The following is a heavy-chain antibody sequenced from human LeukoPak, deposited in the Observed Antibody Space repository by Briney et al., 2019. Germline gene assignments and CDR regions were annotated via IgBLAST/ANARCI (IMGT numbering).Heavy chain of an antibody. J-gene: IGHJ4*02. Sequence: PGGSLRLSCAASGFTFTDYAVTWVRQAPGKGLEWVSGINTNGDRTSYADSVKGRFTLSRDNSKNTLYLQMNSLRAEDTAVYYCVRGGSNYGIMIYSRYFAYWGQGTLVTVSS. CDR3: VRGGSNYGIMIYSRYFAY. D-gene: IGHD3-16*01. CDR1: GFTFTDYA. V-gene: IGHV3-23*01. CDR2: INTNGDRT.